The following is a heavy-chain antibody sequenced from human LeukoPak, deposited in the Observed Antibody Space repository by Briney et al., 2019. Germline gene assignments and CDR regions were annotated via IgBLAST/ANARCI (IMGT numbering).Heavy chain of an antibody. D-gene: IGHD2-15*01. CDR3: ATSDLGYCSGGSCYSDY. CDR1: GYTFTSYG. J-gene: IGHJ4*02. Sequence: GASVKVSCKASGYTFTSYGISWVRQAPGQGLEWMGWISAYNGNTNYAQKLQGRVTMTTDTSTSTAYMELRSLRSDDTAVYYCATSDLGYCSGGSCYSDYWGQGTLVTVSS. V-gene: IGHV1-18*01. CDR2: ISAYNGNT.